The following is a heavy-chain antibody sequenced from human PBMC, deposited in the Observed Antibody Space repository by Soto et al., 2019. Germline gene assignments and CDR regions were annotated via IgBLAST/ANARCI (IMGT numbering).Heavy chain of an antibody. V-gene: IGHV1-2*04. D-gene: IGHD3-9*01. J-gene: IGHJ6*02. CDR3: ARDSTYYDILTGHPPQYYYYGMDV. CDR1: GYTFTGYY. CDR2: INPNSGGT. Sequence: GASVKVSCKASGYTFTGYYMHWVRQAPGQGLEWMGWINPNSGGTNYAQKFQGWVTMTRDTSISTAYMELSRLRSDDTAVYYCARDSTYYDILTGHPPQYYYYGMDVWGQGTTVTVS.